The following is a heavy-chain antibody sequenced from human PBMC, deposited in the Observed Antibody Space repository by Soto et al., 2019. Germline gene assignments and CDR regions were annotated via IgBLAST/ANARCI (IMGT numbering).Heavy chain of an antibody. CDR2: INSDGST. V-gene: IGHV3-53*01. J-gene: IGHJ4*02. CDR1: GFLVNSAY. D-gene: IGHD5-18*01. CDR3: ARSGYSFAWGY. Sequence: EVQLVESGGGLIPPGGSLRLSCAASGFLVNSAYMTWVRQATGKGLEWLSMINSDGSTLYAESVKGRFTISRDNSKNRRDLQMTSLRAEDTAMYYCARSGYSFAWGYWGQGTLVIVTS.